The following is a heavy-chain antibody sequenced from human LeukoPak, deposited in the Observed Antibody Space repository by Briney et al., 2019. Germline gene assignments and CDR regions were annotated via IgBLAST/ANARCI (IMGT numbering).Heavy chain of an antibody. J-gene: IGHJ5*02. CDR1: GGSISSGGYY. CDR3: ASLRYFDWLFWGNNWFDP. CDR2: IYYSGST. D-gene: IGHD3-9*01. V-gene: IGHV4-31*03. Sequence: PSQTLSLTCTVSGGSISSGGYYWSWIRQHPGKGLEWIGYIYYSGSTYYNPSLKSRVTISVDTSKNQFSLKLSSVTAADTAVYYCASLRYFDWLFWGNNWFDPRGQGTLVTVSS.